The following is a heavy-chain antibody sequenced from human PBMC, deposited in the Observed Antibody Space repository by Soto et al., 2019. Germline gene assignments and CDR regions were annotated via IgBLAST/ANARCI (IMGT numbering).Heavy chain of an antibody. J-gene: IGHJ5*02. CDR1: GYTFTTYA. CDR3: ARGLAAAGTIGWFDP. V-gene: IGHV1-3*01. Sequence: ASVKVSCKASGYTFTTYAIHWVRQAPGQSLEWMGWINAGNGNTKYSQNFQGRVDITRDTSASTAYMELSSLRSEDTAVYYCARGLAAAGTIGWFDPWGQGTLVTVSS. CDR2: INAGNGNT. D-gene: IGHD6-13*01.